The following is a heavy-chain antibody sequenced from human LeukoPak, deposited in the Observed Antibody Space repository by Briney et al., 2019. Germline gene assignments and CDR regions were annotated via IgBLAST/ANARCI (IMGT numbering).Heavy chain of an antibody. V-gene: IGHV1-2*02. CDR3: ASGDNYDRSGPYYFDY. J-gene: IGHJ4*02. Sequence: GASVKVSCKTSGYTFTGYYMHWVRQAPGQGLESMGWINPNSGGTNYAQKFQGRVTMTRDTSISTAYMELSRLRSGDTAVYYCASGDNYDRSGPYYFDYWGQGTLVTVSS. CDR2: INPNSGGT. D-gene: IGHD3-22*01. CDR1: GYTFTGYY.